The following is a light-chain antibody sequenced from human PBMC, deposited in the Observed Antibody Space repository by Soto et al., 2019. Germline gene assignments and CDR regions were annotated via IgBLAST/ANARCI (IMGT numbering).Light chain of an antibody. CDR2: DTS. Sequence: QAVVTQEPSLTVSPGGTVTLTCTSSTGPVTRGHFPYWFQQKPGLAPRTLIYDTSNKHSRTPARFSGSLLGGKAALTLSGAQPEDEAEYYCLLSYTGTSVFGGGTQLTVL. J-gene: IGLJ7*01. V-gene: IGLV7-46*01. CDR3: LLSYTGTSV. CDR1: TGPVTRGHF.